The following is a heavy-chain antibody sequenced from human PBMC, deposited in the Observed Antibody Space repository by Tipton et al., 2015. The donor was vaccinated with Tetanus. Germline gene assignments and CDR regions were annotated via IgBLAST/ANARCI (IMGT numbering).Heavy chain of an antibody. CDR1: GGSISSFNYY. CDR2: IYYSGTT. Sequence: LSLTCTVSGGSISSFNYYWGWIRQPPGKGLEWIGSIYYSGTTYSNPSLGSRVTMSVDTSKIQFSLKVSSVTAADTAVYYCARLSSSANDAHAFDIWGQGTMVTVSS. V-gene: IGHV4-39*01. D-gene: IGHD3-22*01. J-gene: IGHJ3*02. CDR3: ARLSSSANDAHAFDI.